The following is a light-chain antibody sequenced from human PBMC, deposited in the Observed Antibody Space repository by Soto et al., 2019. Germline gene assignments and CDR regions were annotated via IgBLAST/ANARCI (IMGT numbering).Light chain of an antibody. CDR3: QQYNSYRA. CDR1: ESIDSW. J-gene: IGKJ1*01. Sequence: IQMTQNPSTLSASVGDRVTITCRASESIDSWLAWHQQKPGRAPKLLISKASSLESGVPSRFSGSGFGTEFTLTISSLQPDDFATYYCQQYNSYRAFGQRSMADVK. V-gene: IGKV1-5*03. CDR2: KAS.